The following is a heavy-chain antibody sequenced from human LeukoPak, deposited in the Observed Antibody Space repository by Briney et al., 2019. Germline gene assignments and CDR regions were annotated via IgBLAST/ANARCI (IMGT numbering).Heavy chain of an antibody. D-gene: IGHD3-10*01. V-gene: IGHV3-30*04. CDR3: ARAFGAYGSGSYSPFDY. CDR2: ISYEGSNK. J-gene: IGHJ4*02. Sequence: GRSLRLSCAASGFTFNSYAIHWVCQAPGRGLEWVAVISYEGSNKYYADFVKGRLTISRDNSKKTLYLQMNSLRAEDTAVYYCARAFGAYGSGSYSPFDYWGQGTLVTVSS. CDR1: GFTFNSYA.